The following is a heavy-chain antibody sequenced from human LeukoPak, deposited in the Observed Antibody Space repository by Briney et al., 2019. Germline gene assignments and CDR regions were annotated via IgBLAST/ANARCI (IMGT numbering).Heavy chain of an antibody. V-gene: IGHV4-59*01. D-gene: IGHD3-22*01. CDR2: IYYSGST. J-gene: IGHJ5*02. CDR1: GGSISNYY. Sequence: SSETLSLTCTVSGGSISNYYWSWIRQPPGKGLEWIGFIYYSGSTTYNPSLKSRATISVDTSKNQFSLKLSSVTAADTAVYYCARGTMMVGPWGQGTLVTVSS. CDR3: ARGTMMVGP.